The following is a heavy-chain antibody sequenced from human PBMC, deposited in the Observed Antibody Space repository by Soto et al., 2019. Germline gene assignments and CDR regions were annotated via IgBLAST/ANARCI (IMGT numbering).Heavy chain of an antibody. D-gene: IGHD6-6*01. J-gene: IGHJ6*02. V-gene: IGHV1-69*13. CDR2: IIPIFGTA. Sequence: ASVKVSCKASGGTFSSYAISWVRQAPGQGLEWMGGIIPIFGTANYAQKFQGRVTITADESTSTAYMELSSLRSEDTAVYYCAREGIAARKNYYGMDVWGQGTPVTVSS. CDR1: GGTFSSYA. CDR3: AREGIAARKNYYGMDV.